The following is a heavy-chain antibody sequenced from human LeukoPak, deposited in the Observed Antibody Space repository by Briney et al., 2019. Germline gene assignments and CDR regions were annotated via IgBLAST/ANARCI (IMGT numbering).Heavy chain of an antibody. Sequence: TSETLSLTCAVYGGSFSGYYWSWIRQPPGKGLEWIGEINHSGSTNYNPSLKSRVTISVDTSKNQFSLKLSSVTAADTAVYYCARDRKRRYCSSTSCYKGAAFDIWGQGTMVTVSS. D-gene: IGHD2-2*02. CDR1: GGSFSGYY. CDR2: INHSGST. CDR3: ARDRKRRYCSSTSCYKGAAFDI. V-gene: IGHV4-34*01. J-gene: IGHJ3*02.